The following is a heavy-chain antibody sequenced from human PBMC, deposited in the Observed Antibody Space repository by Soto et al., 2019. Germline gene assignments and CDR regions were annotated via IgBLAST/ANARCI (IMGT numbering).Heavy chain of an antibody. Sequence: EVQLLESGGGLVQPGGSLRLSCAASGFTFSSYAMSWVRQSPGKGREWVSAISGSGGSTYYADSVKGLFTISRDISKNTMYLQMNSLRAEDPAVYSCVKGPSRSTRVRHAFDSWSQGKMVTVSS. CDR2: ISGSGGST. V-gene: IGHV3-23*01. D-gene: IGHD1-26*01. CDR1: GFTFSSYA. J-gene: IGHJ3*02. CDR3: VKGPSRSTRVRHAFDS.